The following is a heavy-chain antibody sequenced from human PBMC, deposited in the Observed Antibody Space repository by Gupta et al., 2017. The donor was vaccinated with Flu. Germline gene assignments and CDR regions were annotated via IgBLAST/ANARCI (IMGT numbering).Heavy chain of an antibody. CDR3: ARVRYISYYYDSSGYYYFDY. Sequence: LEWMGWMNPNSGNTGYAQKFQGRVTMTRNTSISTAYMELSSLRSEDTAVYYCARVRYISYYYDSSGYYYFDYWGQGTLVTVSS. J-gene: IGHJ4*02. V-gene: IGHV1-8*01. D-gene: IGHD3-22*01. CDR2: MNPNSGNT.